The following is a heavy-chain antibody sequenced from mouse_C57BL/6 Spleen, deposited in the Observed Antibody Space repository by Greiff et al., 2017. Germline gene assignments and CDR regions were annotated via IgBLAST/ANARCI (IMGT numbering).Heavy chain of an antibody. J-gene: IGHJ4*01. D-gene: IGHD2-1*01. V-gene: IGHV1-82*01. CDR1: GYAFSSSW. CDR2: IYPGDGDT. CDR3: AKTRYYGTGDY. Sequence: VKLMESGPELVKPGASVKISCKASGYAFSSSWMNWVKQRPGKGLEWIGRIYPGDGDTNYNGKFKGKATLTADKSSSTAYMQLSSLTSEDSAVYFCAKTRYYGTGDYWGQGTSVTVSS.